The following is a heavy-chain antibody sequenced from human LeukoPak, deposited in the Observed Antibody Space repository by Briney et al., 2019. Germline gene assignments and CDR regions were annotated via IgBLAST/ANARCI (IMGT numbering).Heavy chain of an antibody. Sequence: PSETLSLTCTVSGGYISSYYWSWIRQPPGKGLEWIGYIYYGGSPKYNPSLKSRVTISLDTSKSQFSLNLTSVTAADTAMYYCARFGRRNDDGDYKAFDIWGQGTMVTVSS. CDR2: IYYGGSP. CDR3: ARFGRRNDDGDYKAFDI. J-gene: IGHJ3*02. CDR1: GGYISSYY. D-gene: IGHD4-17*01. V-gene: IGHV4-59*01.